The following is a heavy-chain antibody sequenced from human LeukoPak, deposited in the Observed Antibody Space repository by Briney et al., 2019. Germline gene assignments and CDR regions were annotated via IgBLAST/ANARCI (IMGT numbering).Heavy chain of an antibody. V-gene: IGHV4-59*03. J-gene: IGHJ3*02. D-gene: IGHD3-10*01. CDR2: IFYSGST. Sequence: PGGSLRLSCATSGFTFSNYGMNWIRQPPGKGLEWIGNIFYSGSTYYSPSLRSRVTISLDTSRNQFSLKLNSVTAADTAVYYCAKSNGYGLVDIWGQGTMVTVSS. CDR3: AKSNGYGLVDI. CDR1: GFTFSNYG.